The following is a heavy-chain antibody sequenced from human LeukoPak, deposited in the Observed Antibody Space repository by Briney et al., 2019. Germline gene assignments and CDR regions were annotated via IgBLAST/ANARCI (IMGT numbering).Heavy chain of an antibody. CDR1: GFTFSSHG. CDR2: ISASAGST. J-gene: IGHJ4*02. V-gene: IGHV3-23*01. D-gene: IGHD3-10*01. Sequence: GGSLRLSCAASGFTFSSHGMSWVRQAPGKGLEWVSVISASAGSTHYVDSVKGRFTISRDNAKNSLYLQMNSLRAEDTAVYYCARDLFGELPDYWGQGTLVTVSS. CDR3: ARDLFGELPDY.